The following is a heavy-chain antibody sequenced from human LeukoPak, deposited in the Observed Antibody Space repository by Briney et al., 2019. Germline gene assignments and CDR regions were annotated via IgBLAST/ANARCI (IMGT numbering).Heavy chain of an antibody. CDR2: IYYSGST. V-gene: IGHV4-59*02. CDR1: GGSVSSNQ. D-gene: IGHD4-11*01. Sequence: SVTLSLTCTVSGGSVSSNQWSWIRQPPGKGLEWIGYIYYSGSTNYNPSLKSRFTISIDTSNNRFSLMLSSVTAADTAVYYCARGVLTTVGYYMDVWGKGTTVTDSS. J-gene: IGHJ6*03. CDR3: ARGVLTTVGYYMDV.